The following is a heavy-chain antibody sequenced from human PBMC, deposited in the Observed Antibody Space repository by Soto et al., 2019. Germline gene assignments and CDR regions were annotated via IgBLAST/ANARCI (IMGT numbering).Heavy chain of an antibody. CDR1: GFTFSSCW. V-gene: IGHV3-74*01. D-gene: IGHD2-8*01. J-gene: IGHJ5*02. CDR2: INSDGSST. CDR3: ARGFVSNSFDP. Sequence: GGSLRLSCAASGFTFSSCWMHWVRQAPGKGLVWVSRINSDGSSTSYADSVKGRFTISRDNAKNTLYLQMNSLRAEDTAVYYCARGFVSNSFDPWGQGTLVTVSS.